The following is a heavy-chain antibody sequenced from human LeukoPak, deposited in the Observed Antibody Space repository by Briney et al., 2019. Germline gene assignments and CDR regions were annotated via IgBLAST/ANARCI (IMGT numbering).Heavy chain of an antibody. J-gene: IGHJ4*02. V-gene: IGHV3-53*01. Sequence: GGSLRLSCAASGFTVSSNYMSWVGQAPGKGLEWVSVIYSGGSTYYADSVKGRFTISRDNSKNTLYLQMNSLRAEDTAVYYCASTYSGSYDSFDYWGQGTLVTVSS. D-gene: IGHD1-26*01. CDR3: ASTYSGSYDSFDY. CDR1: GFTVSSNY. CDR2: IYSGGST.